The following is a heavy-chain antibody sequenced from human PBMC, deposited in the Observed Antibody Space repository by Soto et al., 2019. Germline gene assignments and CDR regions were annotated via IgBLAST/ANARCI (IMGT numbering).Heavy chain of an antibody. CDR2: IRSKANSYAT. D-gene: IGHD6-13*01. CDR3: TRQMGQQLLSY. J-gene: IGHJ4*02. V-gene: IGHV3-73*01. CDR1: GFTFSGSA. Sequence: GGSLRLSCAASGFTFSGSAMHWVRQASGKGLEWVGRIRSKANSYATAYAASVKGRFTISRDDSKNTAYLQMNSLKTEDTAVYYCTRQMGQQLLSYWGQGTLVTVSS.